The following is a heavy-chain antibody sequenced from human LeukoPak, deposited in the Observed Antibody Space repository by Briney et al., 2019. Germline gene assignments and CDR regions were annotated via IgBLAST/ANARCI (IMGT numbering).Heavy chain of an antibody. CDR3: ARGLKGYYYGSGSYYNRDYYYYYYMDV. J-gene: IGHJ6*03. Sequence: SETLSLTCAVYGGSFSGYYWSWIRQPPGKGLEWIGEINHSGSTNYNPSLKSRVTISVDTSKNQFSQKLSSVTAADTAVYYCARGLKGYYYGSGSYYNRDYYYYYYMDVWGKGTTVTVSS. CDR1: GGSFSGYY. V-gene: IGHV4-34*01. CDR2: INHSGST. D-gene: IGHD3-10*01.